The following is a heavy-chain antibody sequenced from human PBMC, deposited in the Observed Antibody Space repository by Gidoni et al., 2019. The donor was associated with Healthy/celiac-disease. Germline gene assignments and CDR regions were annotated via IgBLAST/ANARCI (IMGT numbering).Heavy chain of an antibody. CDR2: ISGSGGST. Sequence: EVQLLESGGGLVQPGGSLRLSCAASGFTFSSYALSWVRQAPGKGLEWVSAISGSGGSTYYADSVKGRFTISRDNSKNTLYLQMNSLRAEDTAVYYCAKDPYYYDSSGYYSKPRGGLPPEPDYWGQGTLVTVSS. D-gene: IGHD3-22*01. CDR3: AKDPYYYDSSGYYSKPRGGLPPEPDY. V-gene: IGHV3-23*01. CDR1: GFTFSSYA. J-gene: IGHJ4*02.